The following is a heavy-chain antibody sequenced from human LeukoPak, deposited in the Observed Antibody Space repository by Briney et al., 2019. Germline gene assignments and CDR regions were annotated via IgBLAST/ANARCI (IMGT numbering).Heavy chain of an antibody. V-gene: IGHV4-39*02. CDR1: GASISRINYY. Sequence: KSSETLSLTCTVSGASISRINYYWGWSRQPPGKGLEWLGTIYSTVSTYYNASLKSRVTISVDTSKNHFSLKLSSVTAADTAAYYCASGSGYFFNYWGQGTLVTVSS. CDR2: IYSTVST. J-gene: IGHJ4*01. CDR3: ASGSGYFFNY. D-gene: IGHD1-14*01.